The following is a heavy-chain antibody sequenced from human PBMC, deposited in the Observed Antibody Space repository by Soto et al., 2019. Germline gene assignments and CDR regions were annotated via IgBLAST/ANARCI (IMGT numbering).Heavy chain of an antibody. V-gene: IGHV2-26*04. D-gene: IGHD6-13*01. CDR1: GFSLSKPGLG. Sequence: QVTVKESGPVLVKPTETLTLTCTVSGFSLSKPGLGVSWIRQPPGKALEWLAHIFSNDEKSYSTSLKSRLTISKDTSKSQVVLIMTNMDPVDTATYYCASTYSTSWYWFDPWGQGTLVTVSS. CDR2: IFSNDEK. CDR3: ASTYSTSWYWFDP. J-gene: IGHJ5*02.